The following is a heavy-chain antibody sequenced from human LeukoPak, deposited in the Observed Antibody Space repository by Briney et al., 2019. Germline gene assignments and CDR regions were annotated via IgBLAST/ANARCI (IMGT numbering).Heavy chain of an antibody. D-gene: IGHD6-13*01. CDR3: ARDLTPSGSWTPGWFDP. CDR2: ISSSSSYI. V-gene: IGHV3-21*01. J-gene: IGHJ5*02. Sequence: PGGSLRLSCAASGFTFSSYSMNWVRQAPGKGLEWVSSISSSSSYIYYADSVKGRFTISRDNAKNSLYLQMNSLRAEDTAVYYCARDLTPSGSWTPGWFDPWGQGTLVTVSS. CDR1: GFTFSSYS.